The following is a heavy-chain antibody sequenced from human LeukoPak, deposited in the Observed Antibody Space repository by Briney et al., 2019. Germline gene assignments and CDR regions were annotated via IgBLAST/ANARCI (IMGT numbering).Heavy chain of an antibody. J-gene: IGHJ4*02. CDR3: ARGLGESHFDY. Sequence: SETLSLTCTVSGDSVSSYYWNWIRQPPGKGPEWIGYIHQSGSTNNNPSLRSRVTMSVDTSKNQFSLKLSSVTAADMAVYYCARGLGESHFDYWGQGTLVTVSS. CDR2: IHQSGST. V-gene: IGHV4-59*02. D-gene: IGHD3-10*01. CDR1: GDSVSSYY.